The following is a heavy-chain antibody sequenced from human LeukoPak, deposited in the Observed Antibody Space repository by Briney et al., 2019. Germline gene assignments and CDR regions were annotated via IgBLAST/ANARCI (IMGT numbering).Heavy chain of an antibody. V-gene: IGHV4-59*08. CDR1: GGSISSDY. CDR2: IDYSGST. J-gene: IGHJ4*02. D-gene: IGHD4-17*01. CDR3: ARLGDYGDYPDY. Sequence: PSETLSLTCTVSGGSISSDYWSWVRQPPGKGLQWIGYIDYSGSTNYNPSLKSRVTISVDTSKKQFSLKLSSVTAADTAVYYCARLGDYGDYPDYWGQGTLVTVSS.